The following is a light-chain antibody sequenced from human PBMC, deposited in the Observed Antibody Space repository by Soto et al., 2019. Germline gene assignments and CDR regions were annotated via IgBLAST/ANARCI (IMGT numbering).Light chain of an antibody. V-gene: IGKV3-15*01. J-gene: IGKJ1*01. CDR2: GAS. Sequence: EIVMTQSPATLSVSPGERATLSCRASHSVSSNLAWYQQKPGQAPRLLIYGASTRATGIPARFSGSGSGTEFTLTISSLQSEDFAVYNCQQYNNWPLTFGQGTKVEIK. CDR1: HSVSSN. CDR3: QQYNNWPLT.